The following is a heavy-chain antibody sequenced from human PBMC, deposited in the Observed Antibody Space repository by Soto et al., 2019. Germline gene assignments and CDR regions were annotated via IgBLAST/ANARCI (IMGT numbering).Heavy chain of an antibody. D-gene: IGHD1-26*01. Sequence: ASVKVSCKASGYTFTSYYMHWVRQAPGQGLEWMGIINPRGVSTSYAEKFQGRVTMTRDTSTSTVYMELSSLRSEDTAVYYCETGSGSYYYSSYGMDVWGQGTTVTVS. CDR3: ETGSGSYYYSSYGMDV. J-gene: IGHJ6*02. CDR2: INPRGVST. CDR1: GYTFTSYY. V-gene: IGHV1-46*01.